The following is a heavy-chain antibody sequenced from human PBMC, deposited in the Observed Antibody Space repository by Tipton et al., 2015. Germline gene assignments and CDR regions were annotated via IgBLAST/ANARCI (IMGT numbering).Heavy chain of an antibody. D-gene: IGHD4-17*01. J-gene: IGHJ4*02. CDR3: ARGTYGGYIQSH. CDR2: IYHSGRT. Sequence: TLSLTCAVSGYSISSGYHWGWIRQPPGKGLEWIASIYHSGRTHYNPSLKSRVTISVDTSKNQFSLNLTSVTAADTAFYYCARGTYGGYIQSHWGQGTPVTVSS. CDR1: GYSISSGYH. V-gene: IGHV4-38-2*01.